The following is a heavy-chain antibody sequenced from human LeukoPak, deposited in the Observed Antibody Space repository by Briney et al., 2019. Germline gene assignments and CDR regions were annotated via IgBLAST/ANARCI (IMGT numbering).Heavy chain of an antibody. J-gene: IGHJ4*02. CDR2: ISGSGGST. V-gene: IGHV3-23*01. CDR3: AELARGPTARDY. D-gene: IGHD3-10*01. Sequence: PGGSLRLSCAASGFTFSSYAMSWVRQAPGKGLEWVSAISGSGGSTYYADSVKGRFTISRDNYKNTLYLQMNSLRAEDTAVYYCAELARGPTARDYWGQGTVVTVSS. CDR1: GFTFSSYA.